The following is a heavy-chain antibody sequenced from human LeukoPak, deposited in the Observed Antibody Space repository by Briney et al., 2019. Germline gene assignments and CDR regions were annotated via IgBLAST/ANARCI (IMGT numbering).Heavy chain of an antibody. V-gene: IGHV1-2*06. CDR2: INPNSGST. Sequence: ASVKVSCKASGYTFTGYYMHWVRQAPGQGLEWMGRINPNSGSTNYAQKFQGRVTMTRDTSISTAYMELSRLRSDDTAVYYCAREHRIVGATAFDYWGRGTLVTVSS. CDR1: GYTFTGYY. D-gene: IGHD1-26*01. J-gene: IGHJ4*02. CDR3: AREHRIVGATAFDY.